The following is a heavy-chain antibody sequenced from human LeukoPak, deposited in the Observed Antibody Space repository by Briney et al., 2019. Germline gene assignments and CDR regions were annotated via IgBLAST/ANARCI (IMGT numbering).Heavy chain of an antibody. V-gene: IGHV1-18*01. Sequence: ASVKVSCKASGYTFTSYGISWVRHAPGQGLEWMGWISAYNGNTNYAQKLQGRVTMTTDTSTSTAYTELRSLRSDDTAVYYCARDYYGSGSYYNWFDLWGQGTLVTVSS. D-gene: IGHD3-10*01. J-gene: IGHJ5*02. CDR1: GYTFTSYG. CDR3: ARDYYGSGSYYNWFDL. CDR2: ISAYNGNT.